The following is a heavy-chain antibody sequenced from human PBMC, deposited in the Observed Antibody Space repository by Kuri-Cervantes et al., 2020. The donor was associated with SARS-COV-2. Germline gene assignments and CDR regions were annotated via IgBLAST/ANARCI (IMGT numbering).Heavy chain of an antibody. Sequence: ASVKVSCKASGYTFTGYCMHWVGQTPGQGLEWMGRINPNSSGTNFAQKFQGRVTMTRNTSISTAYMELSSLRSEDTAVYYCARGQRTTIFGVLITLDYFYYYMDVWGKGTTVTVSS. J-gene: IGHJ6*03. CDR3: ARGQRTTIFGVLITLDYFYYYMDV. CDR2: INPNSSGT. CDR1: GYTFTGYC. V-gene: IGHV1-2*02. D-gene: IGHD3-3*01.